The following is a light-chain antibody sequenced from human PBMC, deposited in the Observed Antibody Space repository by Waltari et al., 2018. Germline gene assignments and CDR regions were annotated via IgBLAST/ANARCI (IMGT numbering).Light chain of an antibody. CDR2: KDS. Sequence: SYELTQPPSVSVSPGQTARITCSEDALPAQYAYWYQQKPRQAPWLVIYKDSERPSGMPERFSGSSSGTTFTLTISGVQAEDEADYYCQSADSSGTYVFGTGTKVTVL. CDR1: ALPAQY. V-gene: IGLV3-25*03. CDR3: QSADSSGTYV. J-gene: IGLJ1*01.